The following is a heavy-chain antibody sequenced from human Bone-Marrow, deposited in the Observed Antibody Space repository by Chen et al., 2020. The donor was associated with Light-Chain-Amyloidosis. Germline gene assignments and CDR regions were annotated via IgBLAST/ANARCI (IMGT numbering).Heavy chain of an antibody. CDR3: ARVGIQGMTFERYNYYYYMDV. J-gene: IGHJ6*03. CDR2: ISNDGSTK. Sequence: QVQLVESGGGVVQPGRSLRLSWAASGFTLSSYAIHRVRQAPGKGLEWVAFISNDGSTKYYSDSVKGRFTISRDNSKNTLSLQMNSLRAEDTAVYYSARVGIQGMTFERYNYYYYMDVWGKGTTVTVSS. CDR1: GFTLSSYA. D-gene: IGHD5-18*01. V-gene: IGHV3-30-3*01.